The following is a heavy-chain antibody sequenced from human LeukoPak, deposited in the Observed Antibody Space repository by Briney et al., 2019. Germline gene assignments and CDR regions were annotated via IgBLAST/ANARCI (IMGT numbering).Heavy chain of an antibody. V-gene: IGHV3-48*04. CDR3: ARERTGDLGEETLFGGAPFDY. CDR1: RFTFSRHW. D-gene: IGHD3-16*01. Sequence: PGGSLRLSCAASRFTFSRHWMSWVRQAPGKGLEWLXGISSGAIXIYYADSVKGRFTISRDDAKNSVFLQMSSLRADDTAVYYCARERTGDLGEETLFGGAPFDYWGQGTLVTVSS. CDR2: ISSGAIXI. J-gene: IGHJ4*02.